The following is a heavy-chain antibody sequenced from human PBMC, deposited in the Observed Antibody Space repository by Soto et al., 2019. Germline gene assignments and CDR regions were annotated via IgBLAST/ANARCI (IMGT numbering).Heavy chain of an antibody. CDR1: GFTFSSYA. V-gene: IGHV3-23*01. CDR2: ISGSGGST. CDR3: AKGTNYDYIWEIVNEGFQH. D-gene: IGHD3-16*01. J-gene: IGHJ1*01. Sequence: EVQLLESGGGLVQPGGSLRLSCAASGFTFSSYAMSWVRQAPGKGLEWVSAISGSGGSTYYADSVKGRFTISRDNSKNTLYLQMNSLRAEDTAVYYCAKGTNYDYIWEIVNEGFQHWGQGTLVTVSS.